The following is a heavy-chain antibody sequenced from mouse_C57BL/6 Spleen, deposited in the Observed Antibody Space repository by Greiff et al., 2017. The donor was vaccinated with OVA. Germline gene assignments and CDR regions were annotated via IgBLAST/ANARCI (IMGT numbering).Heavy chain of an antibody. CDR2: IWSGGST. Sequence: VMLVESGPGLVQPSQSLSITCTVSGFSLTSYGVHWVRQSPGKGLEWLGVIWSGGSTDYNAAFISRLSISKDNSKSQVFFKMNSLQADDTAIYYCARNGITTVVDYFDYWGQGTTLTVSS. D-gene: IGHD1-1*01. J-gene: IGHJ2*01. CDR1: GFSLTSYG. V-gene: IGHV2-2*01. CDR3: ARNGITTVVDYFDY.